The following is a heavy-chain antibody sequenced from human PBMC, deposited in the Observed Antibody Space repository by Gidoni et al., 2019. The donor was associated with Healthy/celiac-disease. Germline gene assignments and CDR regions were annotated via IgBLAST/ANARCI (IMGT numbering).Heavy chain of an antibody. Sequence: QVQLQQWGAGLFKPSETLSLTCAVYGGSFSGYYWSWIRQPPGQGLEWIGEINHSGSTNYNPSLKSRVTISVDTSKNQFSLKLSSVTAADTAVYYCARAPYYYDSSGYRDAFDIWGQGTMVTVSS. J-gene: IGHJ3*02. CDR2: INHSGST. V-gene: IGHV4-34*01. CDR1: GGSFSGYY. D-gene: IGHD3-22*01. CDR3: ARAPYYYDSSGYRDAFDI.